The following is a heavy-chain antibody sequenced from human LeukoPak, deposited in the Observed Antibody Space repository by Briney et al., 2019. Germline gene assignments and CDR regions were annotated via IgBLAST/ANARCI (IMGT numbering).Heavy chain of an antibody. V-gene: IGHV4-4*07. CDR3: AKSGGYGLIDY. D-gene: IGHD1-26*01. CDR2: IYISGST. CDR1: GGSISSSY. J-gene: IGHJ4*02. Sequence: SETLSLTCSVSGGSISSSYWSWIRQPAGKGLEWIGRIYISGSTNYNPSLKSRVTMSVDTSKNQFSLKLSSVTAADTAMYYCAKSGGYGLIDYWGQGTLVTVSS.